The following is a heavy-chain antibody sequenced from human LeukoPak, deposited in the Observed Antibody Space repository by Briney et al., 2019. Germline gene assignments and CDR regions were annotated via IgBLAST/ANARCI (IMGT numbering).Heavy chain of an antibody. Sequence: GESLRLSCTASAFAFSNHAMSWVRQAPGKGLEWVSSISISGGTTYYADSVKGRSTISRENSKSTLYLQMNNLRADDTAVYYCANEIRPNDYWGQGTLVTVSS. V-gene: IGHV3-23*01. CDR2: ISISGGTT. J-gene: IGHJ4*02. CDR1: AFAFSNHA. CDR3: ANEIRPNDY. D-gene: IGHD4-17*01.